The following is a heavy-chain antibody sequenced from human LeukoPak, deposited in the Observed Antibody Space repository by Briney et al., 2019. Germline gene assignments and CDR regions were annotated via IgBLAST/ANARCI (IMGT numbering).Heavy chain of an antibody. CDR3: ARGGSEYYDIFPFDY. CDR2: IKHDGSEK. Sequence: PGGSLRLSCAASGFTFSDYWMSWVRQAPGKGLEWVANIKHDGSEKYYVDSVKGRFTISRDNAKNSLYLQMNSLRVEDTAVYYCARGGSEYYDIFPFDYWGQGTLVTVSS. CDR1: GFTFSDYW. D-gene: IGHD3-9*01. J-gene: IGHJ4*02. V-gene: IGHV3-7*01.